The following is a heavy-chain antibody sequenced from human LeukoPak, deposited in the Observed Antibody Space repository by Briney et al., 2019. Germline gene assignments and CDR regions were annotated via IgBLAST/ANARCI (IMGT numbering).Heavy chain of an antibody. CDR1: GGTFSSYA. Sequence: SVKVSCKASGGTFSSYAISWVRQAPGQGLEWMGRIIPILGIANYAQKFQGRVTMTEDTSTDTAYMELSSLRSEDTAVYYCATLEGYFDYWGQGTLVTVSS. V-gene: IGHV1-69*04. CDR3: ATLEGYFDY. CDR2: IIPILGIA. J-gene: IGHJ4*02. D-gene: IGHD1-1*01.